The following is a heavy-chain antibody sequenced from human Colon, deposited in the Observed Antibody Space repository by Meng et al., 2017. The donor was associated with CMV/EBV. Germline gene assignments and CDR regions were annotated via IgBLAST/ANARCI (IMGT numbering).Heavy chain of an antibody. D-gene: IGHD2-21*01. CDR2: VYYSGYT. CDR1: Y. J-gene: IGHJ3*02. Sequence: YWLGWIRQSPGKGVEWIGSVYYSGYTYSNPSLSSRLSISVDRSKNPFFLRLSSVPAADTAVYYCARDRHSEVVIALKGTFDIWGQGTRVTVSS. CDR3: ARDRHSEVVIALKGTFDI. V-gene: IGHV4-39*07.